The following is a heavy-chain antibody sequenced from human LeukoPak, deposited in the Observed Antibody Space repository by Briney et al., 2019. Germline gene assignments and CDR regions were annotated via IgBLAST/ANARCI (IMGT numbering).Heavy chain of an antibody. D-gene: IGHD3-22*01. CDR1: GYSFTSYW. V-gene: IGHV5-51*01. CDR3: ATYYDSSGYPSGVGGMDV. Sequence: GESLTISCKGSGYSFTSYWIGWVRQMPGKGLEWMGIIYPGDSDTRYSPSFQGQGTISADKSISTAYLQWSSLKASDTATYYCATYYDSSGYPSGVGGMDVWGQGTRVTVSS. J-gene: IGHJ6*02. CDR2: IYPGDSDT.